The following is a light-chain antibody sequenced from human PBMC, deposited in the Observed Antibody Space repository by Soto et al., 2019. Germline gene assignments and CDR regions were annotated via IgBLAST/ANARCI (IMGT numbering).Light chain of an antibody. V-gene: IGLV1-44*01. CDR2: SSN. CDR1: SSNIGSNN. J-gene: IGLJ2*01. CDR3: ATWDDSLNGLV. Sequence: QSVLTQPPSASGTPGQTVTISCSGSSSNIGSNNVNWYQQLPGTAPKLLIYSSNQRPSGVSDRFTGSKSGTSASLAISGLQSEDEADYSCATWDDSLNGLVFGGGTKLTVL.